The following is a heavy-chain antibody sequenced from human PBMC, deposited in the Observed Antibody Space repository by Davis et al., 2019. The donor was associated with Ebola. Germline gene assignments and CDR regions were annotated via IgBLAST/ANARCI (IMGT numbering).Heavy chain of an antibody. CDR3: AKDTAMIVVADAFDI. Sequence: MPSETLSLTCAVYGGSFSGYYWSWIRQPPGKGLEWIGEINHSGSTNYNPSLKSRVTISVDTSKNQFSLKLSSVTAADTAVYYCAKDTAMIVVADAFDIWGQGTMVTVSS. CDR2: INHSGST. CDR1: GGSFSGYY. D-gene: IGHD3-22*01. J-gene: IGHJ3*02. V-gene: IGHV4-34*01.